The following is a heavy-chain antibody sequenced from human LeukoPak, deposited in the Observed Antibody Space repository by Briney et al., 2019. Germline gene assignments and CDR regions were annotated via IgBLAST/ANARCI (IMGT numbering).Heavy chain of an antibody. CDR3: ARIAAAGTPIDY. D-gene: IGHD6-13*01. V-gene: IGHV1-69*04. J-gene: IGHJ4*02. CDR2: IIPILGIA. CDR1: GGTFSSYA. Sequence: GASVKVSCKASGGTFSSYAISWVRQAPGQGLEWMGRIIPILGIANYAQKFQGRVTITADKSTSTAYMELSSLRSEDTAVYYCARIAAAGTPIDYWGQGTLVTVSS.